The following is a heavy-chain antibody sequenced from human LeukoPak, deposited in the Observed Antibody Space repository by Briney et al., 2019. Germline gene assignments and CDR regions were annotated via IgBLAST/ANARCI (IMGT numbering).Heavy chain of an antibody. CDR3: AREVRRPRGWFDP. V-gene: IGHV4-59*01. CDR1: GGSISSYY. Sequence: DPSETLSLTCTVSGGSISSYYWSWIRQPPGKGLEWIGYIYYSGSTNYNPSLKSRVTISVDTSKNQFSLKLSSVTAADTAVYYCAREVRRPRGWFDPWGQGTLVTVSS. J-gene: IGHJ5*02. CDR2: IYYSGST.